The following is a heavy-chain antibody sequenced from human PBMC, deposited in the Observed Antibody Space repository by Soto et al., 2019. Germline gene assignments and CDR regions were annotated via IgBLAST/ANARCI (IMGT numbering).Heavy chain of an antibody. D-gene: IGHD2-2*01. V-gene: IGHV3-33*01. CDR3: ATTYSVLPVTSHAALDI. Sequence: LTLSCAASGFTFSSYGMHWVRQAPGKGLEWVAVIGYDGSNKYYADSVKGRFTISRDNSKNTLYLQMNSLRAEDTAVYYCATTYSVLPVTSHAALDIWGQGTMVTVSS. CDR1: GFTFSSYG. CDR2: IGYDGSNK. J-gene: IGHJ3*02.